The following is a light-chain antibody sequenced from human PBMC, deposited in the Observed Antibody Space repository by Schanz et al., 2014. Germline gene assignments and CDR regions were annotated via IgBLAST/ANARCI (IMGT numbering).Light chain of an antibody. Sequence: EIVMTQSPATLSVSPGERATLSCRASQSVSSNLAWYQQKPGQAPRLVISGASNRATGIPGRFSGSGSGTEFTLTISSLQSEDFAVYYCQQYNNWPTTFGQGTKVEIK. CDR1: QSVSSN. V-gene: IGKV3-15*01. CDR2: GAS. CDR3: QQYNNWPTT. J-gene: IGKJ1*01.